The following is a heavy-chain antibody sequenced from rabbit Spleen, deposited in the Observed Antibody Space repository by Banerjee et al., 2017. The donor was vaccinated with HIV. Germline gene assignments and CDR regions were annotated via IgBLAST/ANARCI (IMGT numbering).Heavy chain of an antibody. J-gene: IGHJ3*01. D-gene: IGHD1-1*01. CDR1: GHDFTNFY. V-gene: IGHV1S7*01. Sequence: QLTETGGGLVQPGGSLTLSCKVSGHDFTNFYITWVRHAPGKGLEWIGYIYPAFGITCSASCVHGRLTTPSHNDQIALRLKPNTLTAAGTATYFCARAASSSDFYRDTRMDLGDPATLVTVS. CDR2: IYPAFGIT. CDR3: ARAASSSDFYRDTRMDL.